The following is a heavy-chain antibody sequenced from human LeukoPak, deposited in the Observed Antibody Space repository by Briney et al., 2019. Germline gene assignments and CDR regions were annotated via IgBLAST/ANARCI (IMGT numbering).Heavy chain of an antibody. D-gene: IGHD4-17*01. CDR2: IYYSGST. V-gene: IGHV4-59*01. J-gene: IGHJ6*03. CDR3: ARAHDYGDYYYYYYMDV. CDR1: GGSISSYY. Sequence: PSETLSLTCTVSGGSISSYYWSWIRQPPGKGLEWIGYIYYSGSTNYNPSLKSRVAISVDTSKNQFSLKLSSVTAADTAVYYCARAHDYGDYYYYYYMDVWGKGTTVTVSS.